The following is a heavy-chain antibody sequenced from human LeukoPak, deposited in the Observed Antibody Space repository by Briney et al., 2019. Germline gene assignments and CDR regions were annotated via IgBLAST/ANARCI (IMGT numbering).Heavy chain of an antibody. J-gene: IGHJ3*02. D-gene: IGHD5-12*01. V-gene: IGHV1-46*01. Sequence: ASVKVSCKASGYTFTSYYMHWVRQAPGQGLEWMGIINPSGGSTSDAQKLQGRVTVTRDSSTSRVYMELSRLRSEDTAVYYCARGLPGYNGSQAFDIWGQGTMVTVSS. CDR3: ARGLPGYNGSQAFDI. CDR2: INPSGGST. CDR1: GYTFTSYY.